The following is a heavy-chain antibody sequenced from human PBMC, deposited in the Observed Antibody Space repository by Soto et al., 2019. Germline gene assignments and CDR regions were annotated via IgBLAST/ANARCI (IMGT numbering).Heavy chain of an antibody. D-gene: IGHD5-18*01. J-gene: IGHJ4*02. CDR3: ARDLRGYSYGCDY. Sequence: ASVKISCKAPGYTFTSYGISWVRQAPGQGLEWMGIVNPSGGSTSYAQKFQGRVTMTRDTSTSTVYMELSSLRSEDTAVYYCARDLRGYSYGCDYWGQGTLVTVSS. V-gene: IGHV1-46*01. CDR2: VNPSGGST. CDR1: GYTFTSYG.